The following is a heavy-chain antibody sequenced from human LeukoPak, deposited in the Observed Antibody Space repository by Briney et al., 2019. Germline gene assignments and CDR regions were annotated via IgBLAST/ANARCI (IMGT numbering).Heavy chain of an antibody. V-gene: IGHV3-7*03. CDR3: AKDAAAGQYYYYYMDV. CDR2: MKQDGSEK. CDR1: AFTFRNYW. D-gene: IGHD6-13*01. Sequence: PGGSLRLSCAASAFTFRNYWMSWVRQAPGKGLEWVANMKQDGSEKYYVDSVKGRFTISRDNAKNSLYLQMNSLRAEDTALYYCAKDAAAGQYYYYYMDVWGKGTTVTISS. J-gene: IGHJ6*03.